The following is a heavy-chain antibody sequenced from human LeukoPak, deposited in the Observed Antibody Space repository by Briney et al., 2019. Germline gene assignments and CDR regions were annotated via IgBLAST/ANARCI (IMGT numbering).Heavy chain of an antibody. CDR3: ARDLLRYFDWLLQPQNWFDP. CDR2: IYTSWST. V-gene: IGHV4-4*07. Sequence: PSETLSLTCAVSGGSISSYYWSWIRQPPGKGLEWIGRIYTSWSTNYNPSLKSRVTMSVDTSKNQFSLKLSSVTAADTAVYYCARDLLRYFDWLLQPQNWFDPWGQGTLVTVSS. D-gene: IGHD3-9*01. CDR1: GGSISSYY. J-gene: IGHJ5*02.